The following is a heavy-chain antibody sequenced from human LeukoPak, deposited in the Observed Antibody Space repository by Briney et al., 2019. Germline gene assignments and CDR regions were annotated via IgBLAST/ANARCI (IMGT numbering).Heavy chain of an antibody. D-gene: IGHD6-6*01. CDR1: GGSFSGYY. V-gene: IGHV4-34*01. Sequence: PSETLSLTCAVYGGSFSGYYWSWIRQPPGKGLEWIGEINHSGSTNYNPSLKSRVTISVDTSKNQFPLKLSSVTAADTAVYYCARDKAARPWGYYYYYYGMDVWGQRTTVTVSS. CDR2: INHSGST. J-gene: IGHJ6*02. CDR3: ARDKAARPWGYYYYYYGMDV.